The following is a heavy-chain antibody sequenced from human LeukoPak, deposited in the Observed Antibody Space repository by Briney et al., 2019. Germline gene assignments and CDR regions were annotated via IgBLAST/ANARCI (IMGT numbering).Heavy chain of an antibody. CDR1: GYTFTGYY. V-gene: IGHV1-2*02. J-gene: IGHJ4*02. Sequence: ASVTVSFKASGYTFTGYYMHWVRQAPGQGLEWMGWINPNSGGTNYAQKFQGRVAMTRDTSISTAYMELSRLRSDDTAVYYCARTKVGALDYWGQGTLVTVSS. D-gene: IGHD1-26*01. CDR2: INPNSGGT. CDR3: ARTKVGALDY.